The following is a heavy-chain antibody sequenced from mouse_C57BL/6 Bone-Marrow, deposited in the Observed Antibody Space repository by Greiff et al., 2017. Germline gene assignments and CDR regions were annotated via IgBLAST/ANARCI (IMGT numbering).Heavy chain of an antibody. D-gene: IGHD2-5*01. V-gene: IGHV1-55*01. CDR2: IYPGSGST. CDR3: AIPYYSNYWYFDV. CDR1: GYTFPSYW. Sequence: QVQLQQPGAELVKPGASVTMSCKASGYTFPSYWITWVKQRPGQGLEWIGDIYPGSGSTTYNEKFKSKATLTVDTSSSTAYMQLSSLTSADSAVYDCAIPYYSNYWYFDVWGTGTTVTVSS. J-gene: IGHJ1*03.